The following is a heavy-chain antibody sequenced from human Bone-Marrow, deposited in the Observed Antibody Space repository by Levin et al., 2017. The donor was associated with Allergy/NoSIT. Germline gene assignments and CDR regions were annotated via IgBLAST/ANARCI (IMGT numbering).Heavy chain of an antibody. D-gene: IGHD3-10*01. J-gene: IGHJ4*02. CDR2: INWNGGST. V-gene: IGHV3-20*04. CDR3: ARERITMVRGVHHFDY. CDR1: GFTFDDYG. Sequence: GESLKISCAASGFTFDDYGMSWVRQAPGKGLEWVSGINWNGGSTGYADSVKGRFTISRDNAKNSLYLQMNSLRAEDTALYYCARERITMVRGVHHFDYWGQGTLVTVSS.